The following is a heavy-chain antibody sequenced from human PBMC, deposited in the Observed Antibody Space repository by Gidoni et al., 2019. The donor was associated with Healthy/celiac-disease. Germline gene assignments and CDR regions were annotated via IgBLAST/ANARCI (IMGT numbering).Heavy chain of an antibody. V-gene: IGHV3-21*01. D-gene: IGHD1-26*01. CDR3: AREPFSGSYWGYYYYYGMDV. Sequence: EVQLVESGGGLVKPGGSLRLSCAASGFTFSSHSMHWVRQAPGKGLEWVSSISSSSSYIYYADSVKGRFTISRDNAKNSLYLQMNSLRAEDTAVYYCAREPFSGSYWGYYYYYGMDVWGQGTTVTVSS. CDR2: ISSSSSYI. J-gene: IGHJ6*02. CDR1: GFTFSSHS.